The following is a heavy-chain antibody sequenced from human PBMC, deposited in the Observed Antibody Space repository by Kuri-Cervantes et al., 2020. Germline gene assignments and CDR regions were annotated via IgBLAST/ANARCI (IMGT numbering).Heavy chain of an antibody. CDR3: ARSKGGTTGSPLDY. Sequence: LSLTCAASGFTFNSYAMHWVRQAPGKGLEWVAIISYDGSNKYYADSVKGRFTISRDNSKNTLYLQMNSLRAEDTAVYYCARSKGGTTGSPLDYWGQGTLVTVSS. J-gene: IGHJ4*02. V-gene: IGHV3-30*01. CDR2: ISYDGSNK. D-gene: IGHD1-1*01. CDR1: GFTFNSYA.